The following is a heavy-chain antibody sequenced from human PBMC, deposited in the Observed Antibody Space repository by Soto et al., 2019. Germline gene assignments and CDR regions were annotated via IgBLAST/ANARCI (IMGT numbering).Heavy chain of an antibody. J-gene: IGHJ5*02. D-gene: IGHD1-7*01. V-gene: IGHV4-59*01. CDR2: IYYSGST. Sequence: SETLSLTCTVSGGSISSYYWSWIRQPPGKGLEWIGYIYYSGSTNYNPSLKSRVTMSVDTSKNQFSLKLSSVTAADTAVYYCARDFTGTSWFDPWGQGTLVTVSS. CDR1: GGSISSYY. CDR3: ARDFTGTSWFDP.